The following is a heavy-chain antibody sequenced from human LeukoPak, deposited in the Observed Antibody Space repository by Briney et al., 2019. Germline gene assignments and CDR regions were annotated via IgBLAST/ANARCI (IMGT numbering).Heavy chain of an antibody. CDR1: GGSFSTYY. Sequence: SETLSLTCAVSGGSFSTYYWSWIRQPPGKGLEWIGEINHSGSTNYNPSLKSRVTISVDASKNQFSLKLSSVTAADTAVYYCARRWDILTGYYKAYMDVWGKGTTVTISS. CDR2: INHSGST. D-gene: IGHD3-9*01. J-gene: IGHJ6*03. CDR3: ARRWDILTGYYKAYMDV. V-gene: IGHV4-34*01.